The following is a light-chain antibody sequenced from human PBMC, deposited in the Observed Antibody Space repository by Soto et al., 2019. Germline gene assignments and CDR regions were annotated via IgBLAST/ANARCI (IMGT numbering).Light chain of an antibody. Sequence: DIQMTQSPSTLSASVGDRVTITCRASQSIDSWLAWYQQKPGKAPNLLIYKASSLESGVPSRFSGSGSGTEFTLTISSLQPDDFATYYCQQYSSYSSGTFVQGTKVEIK. CDR3: QQYSSYSSGT. CDR1: QSIDSW. V-gene: IGKV1-5*03. J-gene: IGKJ1*01. CDR2: KAS.